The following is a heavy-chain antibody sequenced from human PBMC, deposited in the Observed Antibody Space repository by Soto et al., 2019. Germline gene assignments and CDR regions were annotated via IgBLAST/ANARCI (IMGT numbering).Heavy chain of an antibody. Sequence: GGSLRLSCAASGFTFSSYGMHWVRQAPGKGLEWVAVISYDGSNKYYADSVKGRFTISRDNSKNTLYLQMNSLRAEDTAVYYCAGGEIVVVVAASLYRYAFDIWGQGTMVTVSS. CDR3: AGGEIVVVVAASLYRYAFDI. J-gene: IGHJ3*02. V-gene: IGHV3-30*03. CDR1: GFTFSSYG. D-gene: IGHD2-15*01. CDR2: ISYDGSNK.